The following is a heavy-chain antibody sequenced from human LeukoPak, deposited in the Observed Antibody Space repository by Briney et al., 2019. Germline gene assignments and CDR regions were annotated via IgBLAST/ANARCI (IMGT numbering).Heavy chain of an antibody. Sequence: PGASLKVSRKASGYTFTSDGINWGPQAPGQGLGSMGWINPKNADTHYAQDFLGRVTMPRDTSISTAYMELSRLTSDDTAVYYCARDGRLRNGYDNFYIWGQGKLVTVSS. J-gene: IGHJ4*02. CDR1: GYTFTSDG. D-gene: IGHD5-18*01. V-gene: IGHV1-2*02. CDR2: INPKNADT. CDR3: ARDGRLRNGYDNFYI.